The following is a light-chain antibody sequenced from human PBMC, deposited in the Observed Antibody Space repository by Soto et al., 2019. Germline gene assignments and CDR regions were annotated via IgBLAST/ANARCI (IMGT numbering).Light chain of an antibody. CDR2: DVS. CDR1: GRDVGTYDY. CDR3: CSYAGTKIVL. V-gene: IGLV2-11*01. J-gene: IGLJ1*01. Sequence: QSVLTQPPSVSGSPGQSVTISCTGTGRDVGTYDYVSWYQQHPGKAPKLMIYDVSKRPSGVPDRFSASKSGNTASLTISGLQAEDDADYYCCSYAGTKIVLFGTATKVTVL.